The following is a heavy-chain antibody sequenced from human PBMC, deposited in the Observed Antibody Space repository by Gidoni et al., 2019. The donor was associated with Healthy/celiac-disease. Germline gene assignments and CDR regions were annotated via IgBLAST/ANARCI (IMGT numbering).Heavy chain of an antibody. CDR1: GGSIRSSSYS. V-gene: IGHV4-39*07. Sequence: QLQLQESGPGLVKPSETLSLTCTVSGGSIRSSSYSWGWLRQPPGKGLEWIGSIYYSGSTYYNPSLKSRVTISVDTSKNQFSLKLSSVTAADTAVYYCARADAVAGTGVFDYWGQGTLVTVSS. J-gene: IGHJ4*02. CDR2: IYYSGST. CDR3: ARADAVAGTGVFDY. D-gene: IGHD6-19*01.